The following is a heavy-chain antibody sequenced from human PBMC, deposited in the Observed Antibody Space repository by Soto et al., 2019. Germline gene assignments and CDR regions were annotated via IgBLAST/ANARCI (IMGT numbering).Heavy chain of an antibody. V-gene: IGHV1-3*01. Sequence: GASVKVSCKASGYTFVNYAMHWVRRAPGQRLEWVGWITVGNGNSRYSENLRGRVAFTRDTSASTAYMELSSLRSEDTSVYYCARDGMYASGWYNKTTYTLDVRGQGTTVTVSS. D-gene: IGHD6-19*01. J-gene: IGHJ6*02. CDR3: ARDGMYASGWYNKTTYTLDV. CDR1: GYTFVNYA. CDR2: ITVGNGNS.